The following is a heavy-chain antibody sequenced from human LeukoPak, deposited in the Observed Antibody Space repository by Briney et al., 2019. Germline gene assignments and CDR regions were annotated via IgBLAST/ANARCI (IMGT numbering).Heavy chain of an antibody. V-gene: IGHV3-23*01. J-gene: IGHJ4*02. Sequence: GGSLRLSCAASTFTFSTYAMSWVRQAPGKGLQWVSVISASGGSTYYADSVKGRFTLSRDNAENSLFLQMNSLRAEDAAVYYCARDGDYNSTGGVDYWGQGTLVTVSS. D-gene: IGHD3-22*01. CDR3: ARDGDYNSTGGVDY. CDR2: ISASGGST. CDR1: TFTFSTYA.